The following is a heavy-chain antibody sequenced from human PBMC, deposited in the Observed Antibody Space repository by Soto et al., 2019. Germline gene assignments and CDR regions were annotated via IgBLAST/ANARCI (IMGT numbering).Heavy chain of an antibody. CDR1: GGSISTYY. CDR3: ARVDCASTICYENWFDP. Sequence: QVQLQESGPGLVKPSETLSLTCIVSGGSISTYYWSWIRQPPGTGLGWIGYSYYSESTNYNPSPKSRVTISVDTSKNQFSLKLSSVTAADTAVYYCARVDCASTICYENWFDPWGQGTLVSVSS. V-gene: IGHV4-59*01. D-gene: IGHD2-2*01. CDR2: SYYSEST. J-gene: IGHJ5*02.